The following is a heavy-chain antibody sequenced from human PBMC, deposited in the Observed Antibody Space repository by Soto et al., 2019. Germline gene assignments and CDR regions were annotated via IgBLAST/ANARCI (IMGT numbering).Heavy chain of an antibody. CDR1: GYTFTSYD. CDR3: ARALTTVTTRDYYYYYMDV. J-gene: IGHJ6*03. V-gene: IGHV1-8*01. Sequence: QVQLVQSGAEVKKPGASVKVSCKASGYTFTSYDINWVRQATGQGLEWMGWMNPNSGNTGYAQKFQGRITMTRKTTISTAYMELSRLRSEDTAVYYCARALTTVTTRDYYYYYMDVWGKGTTVTVSS. CDR2: MNPNSGNT. D-gene: IGHD4-17*01.